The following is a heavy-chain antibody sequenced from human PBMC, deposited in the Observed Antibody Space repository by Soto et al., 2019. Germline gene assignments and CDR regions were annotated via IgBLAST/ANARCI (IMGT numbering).Heavy chain of an antibody. CDR2: IYKSATT. CDR3: ARGRYCLTGRCFPNWFDS. D-gene: IGHD7-27*01. V-gene: IGHV4-30-4*01. J-gene: IGHJ5*01. CDR1: GDSISNLDYF. Sequence: SETLSLTCAVSGDSISNLDYFWAWIRQPPGQALEYIGYIYKSATTYYNPSFESRVAISVDTSKSQFSLNVTSVTAADTAVYFCARGRYCLTGRCFPNWFDSWGQGALVTVSS.